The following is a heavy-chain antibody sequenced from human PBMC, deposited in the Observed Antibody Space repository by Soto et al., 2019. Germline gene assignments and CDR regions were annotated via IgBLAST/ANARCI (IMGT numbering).Heavy chain of an antibody. CDR2: IYPGDSDT. CDR3: ERGGDSSGYYSAFDV. CDR1: GYSFPNYW. V-gene: IGHV5-51*01. D-gene: IGHD3-22*01. J-gene: IGHJ3*01. Sequence: PGESLKISCKGSGYSFPNYWIGWVRQMPGKGLEWMGIIYPGDSDTRYSPSFQGQVTISADKSINTANLQWSSLKASDTAMYYCERGGDSSGYYSAFDVWGQGTVVTVSS.